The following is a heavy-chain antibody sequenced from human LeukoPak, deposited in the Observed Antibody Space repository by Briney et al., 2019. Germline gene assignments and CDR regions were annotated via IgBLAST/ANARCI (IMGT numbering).Heavy chain of an antibody. CDR3: ARGEHSVDS. V-gene: IGHV4-4*07. D-gene: IGHD1/OR15-1a*01. CDR2: IYSSGYT. CDR1: GGAIRSHY. Sequence: SQTLSLTCTVSGGAIRSHYWNWIRQPAGKGLEWIGRIYSSGYTNDNPSLKSRITMSVDMSKNQFSLRLNSVTAADTAVYYCARGEHSVDSWGQGMLVTVSS. J-gene: IGHJ4*02.